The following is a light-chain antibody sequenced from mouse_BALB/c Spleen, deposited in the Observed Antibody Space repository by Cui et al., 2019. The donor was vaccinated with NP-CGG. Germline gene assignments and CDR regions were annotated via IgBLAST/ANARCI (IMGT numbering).Light chain of an antibody. V-gene: IGLV1*01. Sequence: AVVTHASARTTSPGETVTLTCRSSNGAVTTSNYANWVQEKPDHLFTGLIGGTNNRAPGVPARFSGSLIGDKAALTITGAQTEDEAIYFCALWYSNHWVFGGGTKLTVL. CDR2: GTN. J-gene: IGLJ1*01. CDR3: ALWYSNHWV. CDR1: NGAVTTSNY.